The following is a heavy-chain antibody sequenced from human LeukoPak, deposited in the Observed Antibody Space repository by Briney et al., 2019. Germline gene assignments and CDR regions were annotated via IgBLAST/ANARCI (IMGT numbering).Heavy chain of an antibody. V-gene: IGHV3-7*01. CDR2: IRGDGGLG. D-gene: IGHD4-23*01. Sequence: GGSLTLSCTASGFTFGDYWMIWLRQAPGMGLEWLANIRGDGGLGYSGDSVRGRFTVSRNNARQSLYLHMNNLRDDDTAVYFCARDANIHYGRDWYDAFDIWGQGTTVTVSS. J-gene: IGHJ3*02. CDR1: GFTFGDYW. CDR3: ARDANIHYGRDWYDAFDI.